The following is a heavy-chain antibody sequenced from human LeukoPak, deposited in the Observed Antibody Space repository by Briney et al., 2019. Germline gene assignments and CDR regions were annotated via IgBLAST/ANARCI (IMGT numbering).Heavy chain of an antibody. D-gene: IGHD3-10*01. J-gene: IGHJ4*02. V-gene: IGHV4-59*01. Sequence: PSETLSLTCTVSGGSISSYYWSWIRQPPGKGLEWIGYIYYSGSTNYNPSLKSRVTISVDTSKNQFSLKLSSVTAADTAVYYCARGLYYGSGSYYSDYWGQGTLVTVSS. CDR3: ARGLYYGSGSYYSDY. CDR2: IYYSGST. CDR1: GGSISSYY.